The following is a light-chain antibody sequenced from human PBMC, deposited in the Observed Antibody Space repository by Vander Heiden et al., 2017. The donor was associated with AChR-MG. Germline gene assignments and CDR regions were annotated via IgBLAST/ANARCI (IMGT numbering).Light chain of an antibody. CDR2: GAS. Sequence: EIVLTQSPGTLSLSPGERATLSCRASQSVSSSYLDWYQQKPGQAPRLLIYGASSRATGIPDRFSGSGSGTDFTLTISRLEPEDFAVYYWQQDGSSRTFGQGTKVEIK. V-gene: IGKV3-20*01. CDR1: QSVSSSY. CDR3: QQDGSSRT. J-gene: IGKJ1*01.